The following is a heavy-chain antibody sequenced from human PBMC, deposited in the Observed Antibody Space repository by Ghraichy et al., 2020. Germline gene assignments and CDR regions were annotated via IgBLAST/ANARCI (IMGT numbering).Heavy chain of an antibody. V-gene: IGHV1-18*01. CDR1: GYTFTSYG. CDR2: ISAYNGNT. CDR3: ARDQWEYYDFWSGYYDHYYYYMAV. Sequence: ASVKVSCKASGYTFTSYGISWVRQAPGQGLEWMGWISAYNGNTNYAQKLQGRVTMTTDTSTSTAYMELRSLRSDDTAVYYCARDQWEYYDFWSGYYDHYYYYMAVWGKGTTVTVSS. D-gene: IGHD3-3*01. J-gene: IGHJ6*03.